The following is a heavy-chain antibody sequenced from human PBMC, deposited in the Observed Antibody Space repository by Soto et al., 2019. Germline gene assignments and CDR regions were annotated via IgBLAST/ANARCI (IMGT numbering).Heavy chain of an antibody. J-gene: IGHJ4*02. CDR3: ARGGYSDGYVRY. V-gene: IGHV1-8*01. Sequence: ASVKVSCKASGYTFTSYDINWVRQATGQGLEWMGWMNPNSGNAGYAQKFQGRVTMTRNTSISTAYMELSSLRSEDTAVYYCARGGYSDGYVRYWGQGTLVTVSS. CDR2: MNPNSGNA. D-gene: IGHD5-18*01. CDR1: GYTFTSYD.